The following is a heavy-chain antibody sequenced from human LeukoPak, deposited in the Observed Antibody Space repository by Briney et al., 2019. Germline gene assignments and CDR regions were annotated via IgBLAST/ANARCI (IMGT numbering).Heavy chain of an antibody. J-gene: IGHJ6*02. CDR3: ARLIAAAGTPFHYYYGMDV. D-gene: IGHD6-13*01. CDR1: GGSISSSSYY. CDR2: IYYSGST. Sequence: SETLSLTCTVSGGSISSSSYYWSWIRQPPGKGLEWIGYIYYSGSTNYNPSLKSRVTISVDTSKNQFSLKLSSVTAADTAVYYCARLIAAAGTPFHYYYGMDVWGQGTTVTVSS. V-gene: IGHV4-61*01.